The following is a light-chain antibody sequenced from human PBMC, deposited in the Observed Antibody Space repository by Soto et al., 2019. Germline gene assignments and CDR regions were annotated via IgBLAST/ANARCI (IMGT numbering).Light chain of an antibody. CDR3: QQYGSSRT. CDR1: QSVSSSY. Sequence: EIVLTQSPGTLSLSPGERATLSCRASQSVSSSYLAWYQQKPGQAPRLLIYGXSSRATGIPDRFSGSGSGTDFPLTISRLEPEDFAVYYCQQYGSSRTFGQGPTVDIK. CDR2: GXS. V-gene: IGKV3-20*01. J-gene: IGKJ1*01.